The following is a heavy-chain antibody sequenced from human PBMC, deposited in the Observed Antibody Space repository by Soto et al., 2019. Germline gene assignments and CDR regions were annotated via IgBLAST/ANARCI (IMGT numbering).Heavy chain of an antibody. D-gene: IGHD2-2*01. V-gene: IGHV3-23*01. CDR3: AKARCSTTNCYVPDY. CDR1: GFTFSPYT. Sequence: EVQLLESGGDWVQPGGSLRLSCAASGFTFSPYTMSWVRQAPGKGLEWVSAISGSGGSPSYADSVQGRFTISRDNPKNTRYLQLNSLRAEDTAMYSWAKARCSTTNCYVPDYWGQGTLVTVSS. J-gene: IGHJ4*02. CDR2: ISGSGGSP.